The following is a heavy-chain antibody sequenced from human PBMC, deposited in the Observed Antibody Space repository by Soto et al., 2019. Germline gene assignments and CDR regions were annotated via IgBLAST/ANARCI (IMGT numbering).Heavy chain of an antibody. V-gene: IGHV5-10-1*01. CDR1: GYSFTSYW. D-gene: IGHD3-10*01. J-gene: IGHJ4*02. CDR2: IDPRDSYS. CDR3: ARTYYSGSGSYYIFDY. Sequence: PGESLKISCKGSGYSFTSYWITWVRQMPGKGLEWMGRIDPRDSYSSYSPSFQGHVTMSADKSISTAYLQWSSLMASDTAMYYCARTYYSGSGSYYIFDYSGRGTLVTVSS.